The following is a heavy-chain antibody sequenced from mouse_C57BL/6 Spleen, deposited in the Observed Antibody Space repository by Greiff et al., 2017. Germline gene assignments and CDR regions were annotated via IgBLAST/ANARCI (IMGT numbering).Heavy chain of an antibody. CDR2: IYPGDGDT. J-gene: IGHJ4*01. CDR1: GYAFSSSW. Sequence: QVQLQQSGPELVKPGASVKISCKASGYAFSSSWMNWVKQRPGKGLEWIGRIYPGDGDTNYNGKFKGKATLTADKSSSTAYMQLSSLTSEDSAVYFCARDQSFYAMDYWGQGTSVTVSS. CDR3: ARDQSFYAMDY. V-gene: IGHV1-82*01.